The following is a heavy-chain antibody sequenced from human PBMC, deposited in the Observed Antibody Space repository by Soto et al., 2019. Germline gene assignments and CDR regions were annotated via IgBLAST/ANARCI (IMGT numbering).Heavy chain of an antibody. J-gene: IGHJ5*02. V-gene: IGHV4-34*01. CDR1: GGSFSGYY. Sequence: SETLSLTCAVYGGSFSGYYWSWILQPPGKGLEWIGEINHSGSTNYNPSLKSRVTISVDTSKNQFSLKLSSVTAADTAVYYCARGAWDYEGHWFAPWGQGTLVTVSS. D-gene: IGHD1-7*01. CDR3: ARGAWDYEGHWFAP. CDR2: INHSGST.